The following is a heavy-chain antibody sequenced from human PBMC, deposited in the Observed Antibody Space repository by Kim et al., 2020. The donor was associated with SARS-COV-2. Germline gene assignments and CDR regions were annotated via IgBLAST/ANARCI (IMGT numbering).Heavy chain of an antibody. Sequence: SETLSLTCTVSGGSISSYYWSWIRQPPGKGLEWIGYIYYSGSTNYNPSLKSRVTISVDTSKNQFSLKLSSVTAADTAVYYCARGYCSGGSCYFSPDAYFQHWGQGTLVTVSS. CDR1: GGSISSYY. J-gene: IGHJ1*01. D-gene: IGHD2-15*01. CDR2: IYYSGST. CDR3: ARGYCSGGSCYFSPDAYFQH. V-gene: IGHV4-59*01.